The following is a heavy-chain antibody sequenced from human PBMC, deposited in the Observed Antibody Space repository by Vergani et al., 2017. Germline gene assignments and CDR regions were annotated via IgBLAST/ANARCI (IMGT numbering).Heavy chain of an antibody. CDR3: ARSSGYYSYYFDF. V-gene: IGHV1-69*13. Sequence: QVQLVQSGAAVKKPGSSMTVSCKASGGTFSSYAISWVRQAPGQGLEWMGRIIPMFGTTSYAQKFQGRVTILADESTSTAYMELSSLRAEDTAVYYCARSSGYYSYYFDFWGQGTLVTVSS. CDR1: GGTFSSYA. CDR2: IIPMFGTT. J-gene: IGHJ4*02. D-gene: IGHD3-22*01.